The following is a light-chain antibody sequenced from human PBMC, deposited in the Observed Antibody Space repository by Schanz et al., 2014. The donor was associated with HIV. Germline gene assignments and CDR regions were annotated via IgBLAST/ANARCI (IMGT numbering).Light chain of an antibody. J-gene: IGLJ1*01. V-gene: IGLV2-14*03. CDR3: SSFTSSFTYV. Sequence: QSALTQPASVSGSPGQSISISCTGTSSDIGPYNYVSWYQQLPGKAPKLIIYDVSNRPSEISYRFSGSKSGHAASLTISGLQADDEADYYCSSFTSSFTYVFGTGTKLTVL. CDR1: SSDIGPYNY. CDR2: DVS.